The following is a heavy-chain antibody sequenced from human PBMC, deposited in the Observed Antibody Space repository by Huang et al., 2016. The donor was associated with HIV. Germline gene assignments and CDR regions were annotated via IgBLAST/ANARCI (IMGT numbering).Heavy chain of an antibody. CDR3: ARGEYGSGWWGYYYFNMDV. J-gene: IGHJ6*02. CDR2: INPNVGGT. CDR1: GYTFTGYD. V-gene: IGHV1-2*02. Sequence: QVQLVQSGAEVKKPGASVKVSCKASGYTFTGYDMQWVRQAPGQGLGWKGGINPNVGGTNDVQKFEGRVNITRDTSISTAYMEVTRLRSDDTAVYYCARGEYGSGWWGYYYFNMDVWGQGTTVTVSS. D-gene: IGHD6-19*01.